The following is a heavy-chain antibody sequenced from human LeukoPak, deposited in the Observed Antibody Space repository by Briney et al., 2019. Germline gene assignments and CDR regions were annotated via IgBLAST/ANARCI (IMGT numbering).Heavy chain of an antibody. J-gene: IGHJ4*02. CDR3: AKRKGMAAAVDFDY. CDR2: ISGSGGST. CDR1: GFTFSSYA. V-gene: IGHV3-23*01. D-gene: IGHD6-13*01. Sequence: PEGSLRLSCAASGFTFSSYAMSWVRQAPGKGLVWVSAISGSGGSTYCADSVKGRFTISRDNSKNTLYLQMNSLRAEDTAVYYCAKRKGMAAAVDFDYWGQGTLVTVSS.